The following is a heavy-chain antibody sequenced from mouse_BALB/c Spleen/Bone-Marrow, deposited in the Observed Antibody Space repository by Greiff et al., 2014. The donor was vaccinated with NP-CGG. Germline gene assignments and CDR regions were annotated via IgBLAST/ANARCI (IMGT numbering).Heavy chain of an antibody. J-gene: IGHJ4*01. V-gene: IGHV5-6*01. Sequence: EVQVVESGGDLVKPGGSLKLSCAASGFTFRSYGMSWGRQTPDKRLEWVATISSGGSNTYYPDSVKGRFTISRDNAKNTLYLQMSSLKSEDTAMYYCARHQRYYAMDYWGQGTSVTVSS. CDR1: GFTFRSYG. CDR3: ARHQRYYAMDY. CDR2: ISSGGSNT.